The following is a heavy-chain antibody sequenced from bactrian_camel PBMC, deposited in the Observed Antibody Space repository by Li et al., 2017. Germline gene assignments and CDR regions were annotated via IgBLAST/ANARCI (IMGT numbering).Heavy chain of an antibody. CDR1: GNTYVAPC. CDR3: VALAWGFNY. V-gene: IGHV3S26*01. Sequence: HVQLVESGGGSVQTGGSLRLSCVVSGNTYVAPCMAWFRQAPGKTREQVAEINWRMGGTSYDDSVKGRFTTSQDVAKNTLFLQMDSLKPEDTAQYYCVALAWGFNYWGQGTQVTVS. J-gene: IGHJ4*01. CDR2: INWRMGGT. D-gene: IGHD1*01.